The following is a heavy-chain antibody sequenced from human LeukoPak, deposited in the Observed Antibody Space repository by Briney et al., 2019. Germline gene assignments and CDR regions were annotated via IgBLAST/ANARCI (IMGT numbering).Heavy chain of an antibody. CDR1: GGSFSGDY. J-gene: IGHJ6*02. V-gene: IGHV4-34*01. CDR3: ARRTRGYSYGPYYYGMDV. CDR2: INHSGST. D-gene: IGHD5-18*01. Sequence: SGTLSLTCAVYGGSFSGDYWSWIRQPPGKGLEWIGEINHSGSTNYNPSLKSRVTISVDTSKNQFSLKLSSVTAADTAVYYCARRTRGYSYGPYYYGMDVWGQGTTVTVSS.